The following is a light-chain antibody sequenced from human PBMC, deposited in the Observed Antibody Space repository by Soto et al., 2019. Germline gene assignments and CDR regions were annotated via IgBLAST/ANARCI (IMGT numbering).Light chain of an antibody. CDR1: QIITTW. V-gene: IGKV1-5*01. CDR2: DAS. Sequence: DIQITHAPSTLSASVGDRVVITCRASQIITTWLAWYQQKPGKAPKLLIYDASSLESGVPSRFSGSGSGTEFTLTISRLQPDDFATYYCQQYNDYWTFGQGTKVDIK. J-gene: IGKJ1*01. CDR3: QQYNDYWT.